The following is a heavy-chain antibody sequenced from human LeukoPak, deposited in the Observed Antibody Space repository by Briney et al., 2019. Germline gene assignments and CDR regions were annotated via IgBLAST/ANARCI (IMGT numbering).Heavy chain of an antibody. D-gene: IGHD1-26*01. V-gene: IGHV1-2*02. J-gene: IGHJ4*02. Sequence: GASVKVSCKASVYTFTGYYMHWVRQAPGQGLEWMGWINPNSGGTNYAQKFQGRVTMTRDTSISTAYMELSRLRSDGTAVYYCAREEGLSWSYAWGDYWGQGTLVTVSS. CDR3: AREEGLSWSYAWGDY. CDR1: VYTFTGYY. CDR2: INPNSGGT.